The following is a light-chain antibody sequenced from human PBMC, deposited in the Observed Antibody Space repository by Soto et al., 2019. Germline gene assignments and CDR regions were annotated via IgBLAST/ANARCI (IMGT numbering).Light chain of an antibody. V-gene: IGKV3-11*01. J-gene: IGKJ5*01. CDR2: DAY. CDR1: QSFRGL. Sequence: EVVLTPSPVTLSLSPGERATLSCRASQSFRGLLAWYQQKPGQAPRLLIYDAYNRATGIPPRFRGSGSGTDFTLTISSLEPEDSAVYYCQQRHMWPITFGQGTRLEI. CDR3: QQRHMWPIT.